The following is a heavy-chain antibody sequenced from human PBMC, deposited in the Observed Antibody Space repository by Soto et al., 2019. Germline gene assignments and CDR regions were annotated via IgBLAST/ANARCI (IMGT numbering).Heavy chain of an antibody. D-gene: IGHD3-22*01. CDR2: ISNDGSNP. V-gene: IGHV3-30-3*01. CDR1: GVTFSKYA. CDR3: ARTGYDRSGYFVEYYFDY. J-gene: IGHJ4*02. Sequence: GSLRLSCAASGVTFSKYAMHWVRQARGTGLEWVAVISNDGSNPYYADSVKGRFTISRDNSKNTLYLQMNSLREEDTAVYYCARTGYDRSGYFVEYYFDYWGQGTLVTVSS.